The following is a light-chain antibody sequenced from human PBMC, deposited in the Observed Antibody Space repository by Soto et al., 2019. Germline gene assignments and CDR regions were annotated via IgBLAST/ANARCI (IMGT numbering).Light chain of an antibody. CDR3: QQYGSSPGT. CDR1: QSVSSSY. V-gene: IGKV3-20*01. J-gene: IGKJ4*01. CDR2: GAS. Sequence: EIVLTQSPGTLSLSPGERATLSCMASQSVSSSYLAWYQQKPGQAPRLLIYGASSRATGIPDRFSGSGSGTDFTLTISRLEPEDFAVYYCQQYGSSPGTFGGGTKVEIK.